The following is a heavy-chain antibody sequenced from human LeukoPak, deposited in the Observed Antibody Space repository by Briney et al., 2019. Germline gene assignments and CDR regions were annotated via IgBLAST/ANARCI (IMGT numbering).Heavy chain of an antibody. D-gene: IGHD2-2*02. J-gene: IGHJ4*02. CDR3: ARSVYCSSTSCYRLDY. CDR2: IYTSGST. V-gene: IGHV4-4*07. Sequence: SETLSLTCTVSGGSISSYYWSWIRQPAGKGLEWIGRIYTSGSTNYNPSLKSRVTMSVDTSKNQFSLKLSSVTAADTAVYYCARSVYCSSTSCYRLDYWGQGTPVTVSS. CDR1: GGSISSYY.